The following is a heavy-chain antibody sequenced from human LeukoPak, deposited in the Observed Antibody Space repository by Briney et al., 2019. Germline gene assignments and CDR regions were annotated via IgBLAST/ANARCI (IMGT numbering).Heavy chain of an antibody. CDR2: IFGSGGST. Sequence: GGSLRLSCAVSGFTFSSYAMCWVRQAPGKGLEWVSGIFGSGGSTHYTDSVKGRVTISRDTSKNTVYLQMNTLRAEDTAVYYCAKTTTGYSSGRFPGWPVDYWGQGTLVTVSS. J-gene: IGHJ4*02. D-gene: IGHD6-19*01. CDR1: GFTFSSYA. V-gene: IGHV3-23*01. CDR3: AKTTTGYSSGRFPGWPVDY.